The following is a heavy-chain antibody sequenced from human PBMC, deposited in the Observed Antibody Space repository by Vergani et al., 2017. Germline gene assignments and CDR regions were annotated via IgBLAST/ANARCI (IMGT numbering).Heavy chain of an antibody. J-gene: IGHJ6*03. CDR2: IYYSGPT. CDR3: ARQKDYYMDV. Sequence: QVQLQEAGPGLVKALQTLALTCSVSGAYVGSGGYYWSWVRQRPGMGLDWVCYIYYSGPTYYNPSIASSPTIYLYTSENHHSLTLTSVAAADTAVYYCARQKDYYMDVWGKGATVTVS. V-gene: IGHV4-31*03. CDR1: GAYVGSGGYY.